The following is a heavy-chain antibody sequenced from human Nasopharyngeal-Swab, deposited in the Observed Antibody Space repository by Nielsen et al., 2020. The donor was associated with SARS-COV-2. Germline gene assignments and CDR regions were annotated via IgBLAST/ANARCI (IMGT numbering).Heavy chain of an antibody. CDR2: ISAYNGNT. CDR3: AASQWGEYFDY. V-gene: IGHV1-18*01. J-gene: IGHJ4*02. Sequence: ASVKVSCKASGGTFSSYAISWVRQALGQGLEWMGWISAYNGNTNYAQKIQGRVTMTEDTSIDTAYMELRSLRSEDTAVYYCAASQWGEYFDYWGQGTLVSVSS. CDR1: GGTFSSYA. D-gene: IGHD3-16*01.